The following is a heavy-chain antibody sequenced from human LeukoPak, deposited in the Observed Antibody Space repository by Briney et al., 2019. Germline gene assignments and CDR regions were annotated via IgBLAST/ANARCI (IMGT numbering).Heavy chain of an antibody. CDR3: ARRPGGYYGLGSRLDN. V-gene: IGHV4-39*01. Sequence: WVRQAPGKGLEWIGSVYYSGNTDYNPSLKSRLTMSVDTTKNQFLLRLRSVTAADTAVYYCARRPGGYYGLGSRLDNWGQGTLVTVSS. D-gene: IGHD3-10*01. J-gene: IGHJ4*02. CDR2: VYYSGNT.